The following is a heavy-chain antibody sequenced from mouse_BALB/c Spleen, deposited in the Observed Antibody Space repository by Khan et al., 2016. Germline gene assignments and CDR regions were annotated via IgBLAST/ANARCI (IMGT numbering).Heavy chain of an antibody. CDR3: ARDNTTADWYFDV. D-gene: IGHD1-2*01. V-gene: IGHV2-9*02. CDR1: GFSLTNYG. J-gene: IGHJ1*01. CDR2: IWAGGST. Sequence: QVQLKPSGPGLVAPSQSLSITCTVSGFSLTNYGVHWVRQPPGKGLEWLGVIWAGGSTDYDSALMSRLSINKDNSKSQVFLKVNSLQTDDTAIYYCARDNTTADWYFDVWGAGTTVTVSS.